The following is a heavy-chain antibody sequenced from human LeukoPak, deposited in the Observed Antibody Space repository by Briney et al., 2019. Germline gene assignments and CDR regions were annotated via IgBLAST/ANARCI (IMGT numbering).Heavy chain of an antibody. CDR1: GGTFSSYT. J-gene: IGHJ4*02. D-gene: IGHD3-22*01. V-gene: IGHV1-69*02. Sequence: GSSVEVSCKASGGTFSSYTISWVRQAPGQGLEWMGRIIPILGIANYAQKFQGRVTITADKSTSTAYMELSSLRSEDTAVYYCASAPYYDSSGYYSPLDYWGQGTLVTVSS. CDR2: IIPILGIA. CDR3: ASAPYYDSSGYYSPLDY.